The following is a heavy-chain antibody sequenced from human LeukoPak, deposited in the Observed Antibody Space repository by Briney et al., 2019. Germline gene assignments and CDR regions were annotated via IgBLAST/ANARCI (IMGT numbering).Heavy chain of an antibody. D-gene: IGHD3-10*01. J-gene: IGHJ5*02. V-gene: IGHV1-69*05. CDR2: IIPIFGTA. CDR1: GGTFSSYA. CDR3: ARAGTENFSNNWFDP. Sequence: KISCKGSGGTFSSYAISWVRQAPGQGLEWMGRIIPIFGTANYAQKFQGRVTITTDESTSTAYMELSSLRSEDTAVYYCARAGTENFSNNWFDPWGQGTLVTVSS.